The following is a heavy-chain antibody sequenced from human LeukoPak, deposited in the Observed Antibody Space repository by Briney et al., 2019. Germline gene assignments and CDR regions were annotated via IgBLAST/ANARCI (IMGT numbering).Heavy chain of an antibody. CDR1: GFTFSSYA. Sequence: PGGSLRLSCAASGFTFSSYAMSWVRQAPGKGLEWVSAISGSGGSTYYADSVKGRFTISRDNSRNTLYLQMNSLRAEDTAVYYCAKDWRGAVRGVIGMNWFGPWGQGTLVTVSS. D-gene: IGHD3-10*01. J-gene: IGHJ5*02. V-gene: IGHV3-23*01. CDR3: AKDWRGAVRGVIGMNWFGP. CDR2: ISGSGGST.